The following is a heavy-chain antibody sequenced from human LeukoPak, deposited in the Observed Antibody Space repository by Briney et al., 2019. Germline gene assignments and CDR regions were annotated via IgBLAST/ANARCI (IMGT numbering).Heavy chain of an antibody. CDR3: AREGSYYGSGSYYPLAYYYYYMDV. D-gene: IGHD3-10*01. V-gene: IGHV4-4*07. CDR2: IYTSGST. CDR1: GGSISSYY. Sequence: SETLSLTCTVSGGSISSYYWSWIRQPAGKGLEWIGRIYTSGSTNYNPSLKSRVTMSVDTSKNQFSLKLSSVTAADTAVYYCAREGSYYGSGSYYPLAYYYYYMDVWGKGTTVTISS. J-gene: IGHJ6*03.